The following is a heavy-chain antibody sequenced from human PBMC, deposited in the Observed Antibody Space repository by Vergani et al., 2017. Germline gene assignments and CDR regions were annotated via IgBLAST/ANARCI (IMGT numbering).Heavy chain of an antibody. CDR1: GFTFSNAW. V-gene: IGHV3-15*01. CDR2: IKSTSNGGTT. J-gene: IGHJ5*02. Sequence: EVQLVESGGVVVQPGGSLRLSCAASGFTFSNAWMSWVRQAPGKGLEWVGRIKSTSNGGTTDYAAPVKGRFIISRDDSKNTLFLQMNSLKTEDTAVYYCTTFGFDPWGQGTLVTVSS. CDR3: TTFGFDP.